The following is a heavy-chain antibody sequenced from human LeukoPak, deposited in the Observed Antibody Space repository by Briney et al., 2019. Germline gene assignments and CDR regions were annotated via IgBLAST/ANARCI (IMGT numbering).Heavy chain of an antibody. D-gene: IGHD6-13*01. Sequence: ASVKVSCKASGYTFTSYCISWVPQAPGQGLEWMGWISTYNGNTKYAQKLQGRVTMTTDTSTSTAYMELRSLRSDDTAVYYCARGGGQQLNYYYYGMDVWGQGTTVTVSS. CDR2: ISTYNGNT. CDR1: GYTFTSYC. J-gene: IGHJ6*02. CDR3: ARGGGQQLNYYYYGMDV. V-gene: IGHV1-18*01.